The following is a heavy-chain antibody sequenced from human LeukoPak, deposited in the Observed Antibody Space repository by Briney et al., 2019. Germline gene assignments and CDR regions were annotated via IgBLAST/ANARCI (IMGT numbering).Heavy chain of an antibody. V-gene: IGHV3-30*02. D-gene: IGHD3-10*01. CDR1: GFTFSSYD. J-gene: IGHJ6*02. Sequence: GGSLRLSCAASGFTFSSYDMHWVRQAPGKGLEWVAFIRYDGSNKYYADSVKGRFTVSRDNSKNTLYLQMNSLRAEDTAVYYCAKIRFGEYYYYYGMDVWGQGNTVTVSS. CDR2: IRYDGSNK. CDR3: AKIRFGEYYYYYGMDV.